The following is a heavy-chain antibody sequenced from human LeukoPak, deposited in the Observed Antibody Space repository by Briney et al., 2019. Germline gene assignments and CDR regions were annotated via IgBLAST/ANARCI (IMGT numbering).Heavy chain of an antibody. D-gene: IGHD4-23*01. CDR1: GYTLTELS. Sequence: ASVKVSCKVSGYTLTELSMHWVRQAPGKGLEWMGGFDPEDGETIYAQKFQGRVTMTEDTSTDTAYMELSSLRSEDTAVYYCARSDYGGNPFTPWGQGTLVTVSS. J-gene: IGHJ5*02. V-gene: IGHV1-24*01. CDR3: ARSDYGGNPFTP. CDR2: FDPEDGET.